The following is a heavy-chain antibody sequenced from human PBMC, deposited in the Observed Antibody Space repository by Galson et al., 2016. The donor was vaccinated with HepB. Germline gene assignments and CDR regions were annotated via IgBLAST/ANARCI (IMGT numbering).Heavy chain of an antibody. V-gene: IGHV3-33*06. Sequence: SLRLSCAASGFSFSNYGIHWVRQAPGKGLEWVAAIWNDGSNKYYADSVRGRFTISRDNSKNTLYLQMDSLRAEDTAVYYCAKDSCSGGRCSSPNWYFDLWGRGTLVTVSS. CDR2: IWNDGSNK. J-gene: IGHJ2*01. CDR3: AKDSCSGGRCSSPNWYFDL. CDR1: GFSFSNYG. D-gene: IGHD2-15*01.